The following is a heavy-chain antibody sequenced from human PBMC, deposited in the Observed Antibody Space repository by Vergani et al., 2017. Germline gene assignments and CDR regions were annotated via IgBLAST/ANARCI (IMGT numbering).Heavy chain of an antibody. Sequence: EVHLLESGGGLIQPGGSLRISCAASGFTFDNYAMNWVRQAPGKGLQWVSGISGSGSSKFYEDSLKGRVTITRDNSKNTLFLEMNSLRTEDTASYFCAKGLGITLTSVGGGLNSWG. J-gene: IGHJ5*01. CDR2: ISGSGSSK. V-gene: IGHV3-23*01. D-gene: IGHD1/OR15-1a*01. CDR1: GFTFDNYA. CDR3: AKGLGITLTSVGGGLNS.